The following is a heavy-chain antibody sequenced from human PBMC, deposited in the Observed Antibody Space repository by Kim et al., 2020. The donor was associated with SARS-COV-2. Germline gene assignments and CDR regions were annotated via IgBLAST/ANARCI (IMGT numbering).Heavy chain of an antibody. J-gene: IGHJ4*02. Sequence: GGSLRLSCAASGFTFRGYAMSWVRQAPGKGLEWVSAISGSGDSTYYPDSVKDRFTISRDNSNNTLSLHMNSLRAEDTAVYYCARRSSGSDFDYWGQGTLVTVSS. CDR1: GFTFRGYA. D-gene: IGHD1-26*01. V-gene: IGHV3-23*01. CDR3: ARRSSGSDFDY. CDR2: ISGSGDST.